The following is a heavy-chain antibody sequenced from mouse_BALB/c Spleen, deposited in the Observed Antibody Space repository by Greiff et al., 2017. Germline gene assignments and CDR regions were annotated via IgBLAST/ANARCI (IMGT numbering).Heavy chain of an antibody. CDR2: ISDGGSYT. V-gene: IGHV5-4*02. Sequence: EVQLVESGGGLVKPGGSLKLSCAASGFTFSDYYMYWVRQTPEKRLEWVATISDGGSYTYYPDSVKGRFTISRDNAKNNLYLQMSSLKSGDTALFYCASAPSPYWYFDVWGAGTTVTVSS. J-gene: IGHJ1*01. CDR1: GFTFSDYY. CDR3: ASAPSPYWYFDV.